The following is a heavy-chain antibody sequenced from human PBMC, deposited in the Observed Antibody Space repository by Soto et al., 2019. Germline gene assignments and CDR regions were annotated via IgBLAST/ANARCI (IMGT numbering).Heavy chain of an antibody. V-gene: IGHV3-30-3*01. J-gene: IGHJ6*02. Sequence: GGSLRLSFAASVFTFSTYAMEWFRQAPGKGLDWVALISYDGNNKYYADSVRGRFTISRDNSKNTLYLQMNTLRPEDTALYFCARPLEPFYYYGMDVWGQGTTVTVSS. CDR1: VFTFSTYA. CDR2: ISYDGNNK. CDR3: ARPLEPFYYYGMDV.